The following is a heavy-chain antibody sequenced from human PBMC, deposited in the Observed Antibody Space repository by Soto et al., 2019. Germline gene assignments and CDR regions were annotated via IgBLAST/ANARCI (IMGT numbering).Heavy chain of an antibody. J-gene: IGHJ6*03. CDR1: GYTFTSYG. V-gene: IGHV1-18*01. CDR2: ISAYNGNT. CDR3: ARFGDYDFLSGYQGYYYYYMDV. D-gene: IGHD3-3*01. Sequence: ASVKVSCKASGYTFTSYGISWVRQAPGQGLEWMGWISAYNGNTNYAQKLQGRVTMTTDTSTSTAYMELRSLRSDDTAGYYCARFGDYDFLSGYQGYYYYYMDVWGKGTTVTVS.